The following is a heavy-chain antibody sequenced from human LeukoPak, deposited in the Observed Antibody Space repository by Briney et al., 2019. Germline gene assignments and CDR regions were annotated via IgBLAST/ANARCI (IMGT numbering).Heavy chain of an antibody. J-gene: IGHJ4*02. D-gene: IGHD6-19*01. CDR2: INPNSGGT. Sequence: ASVKVSCKASGYTFTGYHIHWVRQAPGQGLEWMGWINPNSGGTDYAQKFQGRVTMTRDTAINTAYMELNRLRSDDTAVYYCASYSGWDADFFDNWGQGTLVTVSS. CDR3: ASYSGWDADFFDN. V-gene: IGHV1-2*02. CDR1: GYTFTGYH.